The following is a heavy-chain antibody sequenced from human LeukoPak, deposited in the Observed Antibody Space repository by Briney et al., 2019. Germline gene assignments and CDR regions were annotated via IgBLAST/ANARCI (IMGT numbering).Heavy chain of an antibody. CDR1: GFTFDDYA. CDR2: ISWDGGST. CDR3: AKSGGIAAAGNYFDY. D-gene: IGHD6-13*01. J-gene: IGHJ4*02. Sequence: GGSLRLSCAASGFTFDDYAMHWVRQAPGKGLELVSLISWDGGSTYYADSVKGRFTISRDNSKNSLYLQMNSLRAEDTALYYCAKSGGIAAAGNYFDYWGQGTLVTVSS. V-gene: IGHV3-43D*03.